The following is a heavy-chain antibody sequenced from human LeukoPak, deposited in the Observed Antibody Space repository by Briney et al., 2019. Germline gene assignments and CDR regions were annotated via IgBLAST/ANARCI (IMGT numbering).Heavy chain of an antibody. CDR1: GFTFSSYW. Sequence: GGSLRLSCAASGFTFSSYWMSWVRQAPGKGLEWVANIKQDGSEKYYVDSVKGRFTISRDNAKNSLYLQMNSLRAEDTAVYYCASLPLELELLGDYWGQGTLVTVSS. V-gene: IGHV3-7*03. D-gene: IGHD1-7*01. J-gene: IGHJ4*02. CDR2: IKQDGSEK. CDR3: ASLPLELELLGDY.